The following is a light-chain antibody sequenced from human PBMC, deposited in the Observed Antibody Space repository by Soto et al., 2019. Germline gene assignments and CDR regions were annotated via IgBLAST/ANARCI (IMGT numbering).Light chain of an antibody. CDR1: LTISDNY. V-gene: IGKV3-20*01. Sequence: EIVLTHSPGTLSLSPGERATLSCRASLTISDNYLAWYQQKAGQAPRLVIYGASSRATGIPDRFSASGSGTDFTLTISRLEPEDFAVYYCQQYNDWPLTFGGGTKVDIK. CDR2: GAS. CDR3: QQYNDWPLT. J-gene: IGKJ4*01.